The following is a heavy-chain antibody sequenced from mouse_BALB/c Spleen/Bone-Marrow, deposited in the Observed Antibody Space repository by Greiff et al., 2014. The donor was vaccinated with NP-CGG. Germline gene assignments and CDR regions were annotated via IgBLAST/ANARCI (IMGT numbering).Heavy chain of an antibody. J-gene: IGHJ2*01. CDR1: GYVFSSHW. CDR2: FYRGDGDI. D-gene: IGHD4-1*01. V-gene: IGHV1-80*01. CDR3: ARGGRLAGYYFDY. Sequence: QVQLQQSGADLVRSGLSVKIPCKFSGYVFSSHWLNWVKQRPGQGFEWIGQFYRGDGDINYNGNFKDKATLSTDKSSTTAYMQLSSLTSEDSAVYFCARGGRLAGYYFDYWGQGTTLTVSS.